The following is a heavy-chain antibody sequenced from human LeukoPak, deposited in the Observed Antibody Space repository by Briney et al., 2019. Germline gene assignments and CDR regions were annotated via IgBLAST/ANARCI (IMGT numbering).Heavy chain of an antibody. CDR3: ARGPRYDFWSGPLDYGMDV. CDR2: IIPILGIA. V-gene: IGHV1-69*04. CDR1: GGTFSSYA. D-gene: IGHD3-3*01. J-gene: IGHJ6*02. Sequence: SVKVSCKASGGTFSSYAISWVRQAPGQGLEWMGRIIPILGIANYAQKFQGRVTITADKSTSTAYMELSSLRSEDTAVYYCARGPRYDFWSGPLDYGMDVWGQGTTVTVSS.